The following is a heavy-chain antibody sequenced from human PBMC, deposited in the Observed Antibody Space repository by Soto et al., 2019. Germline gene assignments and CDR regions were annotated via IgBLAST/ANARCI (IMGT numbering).Heavy chain of an antibody. J-gene: IGHJ4*02. CDR2: ISGTGGST. CDR1: GFTFSSYG. Sequence: EVQLLESGGGLVQPGGSLRLSCAASGFTFSSYGMSWVRQAPGKGLEWVSDISGTGGSTYYAESVKGRFTVSRDNSKNTLYLQMDSLRAEDPAIYYCVNPRGGYCSGGSCYVIDYWGQGALVTVSS. D-gene: IGHD2-15*01. V-gene: IGHV3-23*01. CDR3: VNPRGGYCSGGSCYVIDY.